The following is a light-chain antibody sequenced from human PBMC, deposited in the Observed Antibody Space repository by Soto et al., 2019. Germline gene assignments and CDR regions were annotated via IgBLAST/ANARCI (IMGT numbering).Light chain of an antibody. CDR2: DAD. V-gene: IGKV3-20*01. CDR3: QQYGSSPIT. CDR1: HSVSSTF. J-gene: IGKJ5*01. Sequence: IVLTQSPGTLSLSPGETATLTCSASHSVSSTFLAWYQQKPGQAPTLLIYDADTRATGIPDRISGSGSGTDFTLTISRLEPEDFAVYYCQQYGSSPITFGQGTRLEIK.